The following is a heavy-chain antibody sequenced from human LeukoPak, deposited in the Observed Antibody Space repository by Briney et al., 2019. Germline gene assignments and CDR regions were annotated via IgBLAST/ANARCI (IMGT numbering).Heavy chain of an antibody. CDR2: ISGSSSYI. CDR3: ANGDGDYQGLPDY. V-gene: IGHV3-21*01. CDR1: GFTFSSYS. D-gene: IGHD4-17*01. J-gene: IGHJ4*02. Sequence: GGSLRLSCAASGFTFSSYSMNWVRQAPGKGLEWVSSISGSSSYIYYADSVKGRFTISRDNAKNSLYLQMNSLRAEDTAVYYCANGDGDYQGLPDYWGQGTLVTDSS.